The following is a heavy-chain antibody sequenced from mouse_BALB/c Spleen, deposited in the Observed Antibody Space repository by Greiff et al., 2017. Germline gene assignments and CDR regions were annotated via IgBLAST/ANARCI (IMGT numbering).Heavy chain of an antibody. J-gene: IGHJ2*01. CDR2: IRNKANGYTT. CDR3: ASHYYGSSYGFDY. D-gene: IGHD1-1*01. V-gene: IGHV7-3*02. CDR1: GFTFTDYY. Sequence: EVKLVESGGGLVQPGGSLRLSCATSGFTFTDYYMSWVRQPPGKALEWLGFIRNKANGYTTEYSVSVKGRFTISRDNSLSILYLQMNTLRAEDSATYYCASHYYGSSYGFDYWGQGTTLTVSS.